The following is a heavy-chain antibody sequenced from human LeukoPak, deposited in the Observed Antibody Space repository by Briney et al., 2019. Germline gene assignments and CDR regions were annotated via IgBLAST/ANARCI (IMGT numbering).Heavy chain of an antibody. Sequence: SETLSLTCTVSGGSISSGGYYWSWIRQHPGKGLEWIGYIYYSGSTYYNPSLKSRVTISVDTSKNQFSLKLSSVTAADTAVYYCARGRGTIFGVAHYFDYWGQGTLVTVSS. D-gene: IGHD3-3*01. CDR3: ARGRGTIFGVAHYFDY. CDR1: GGSISSGGYY. V-gene: IGHV4-31*03. CDR2: IYYSGST. J-gene: IGHJ4*02.